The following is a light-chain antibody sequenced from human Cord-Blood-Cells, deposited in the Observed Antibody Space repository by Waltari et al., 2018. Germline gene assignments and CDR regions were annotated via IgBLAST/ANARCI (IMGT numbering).Light chain of an antibody. CDR1: SSNIGAGYD. Sequence: QSVLTQPPSVSGAPGQRVTISCTGSSSNIGAGYDVHWYQQLPGTAPKLLIYGNSNLPSGVPDRVSGSKSGTSASLAITGLQAEDEADYYCQSYDSSLSVVFGGGTKLTVL. CDR3: QSYDSSLSVV. CDR2: GNS. J-gene: IGLJ2*01. V-gene: IGLV1-40*01.